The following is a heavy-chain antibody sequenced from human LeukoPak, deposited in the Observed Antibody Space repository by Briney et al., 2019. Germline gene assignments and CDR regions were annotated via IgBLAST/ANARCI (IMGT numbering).Heavy chain of an antibody. D-gene: IGHD2-15*01. J-gene: IGHJ4*02. CDR2: IRSKAYGGTT. V-gene: IGHV3-49*04. CDR3: TRGLYFVVVVGPFDY. CDR1: GFTFGDYA. Sequence: GGSLRLSCTASGFTFGDYAMSWVRQAPGKGLEWVGSIRSKAYGGTTEYAASVKGRFTISRDDSKSIAYLEMNSLKTEDTAVYYCTRGLYFVVVVGPFDYWGQGTLVTVSS.